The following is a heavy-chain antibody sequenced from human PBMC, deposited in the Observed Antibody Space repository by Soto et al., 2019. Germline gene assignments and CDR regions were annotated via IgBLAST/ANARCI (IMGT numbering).Heavy chain of an antibody. CDR2: INADNGDT. CDR3: ATTIPTAVLGAQFAH. D-gene: IGHD2-2*02. CDR1: GYIFTNFG. J-gene: IGHJ4*02. Sequence: QIQLVQSGAEVKKPGASVKVSCKASGYIFTNFGIGWVRQAPGQGLEWLGWINADNGDTKYAQKFQDRVSMTTDTPPTTANSQLRSLPSGNTALYSCATTIPTAVLGAQFAHWGQGIL. V-gene: IGHV1-18*01.